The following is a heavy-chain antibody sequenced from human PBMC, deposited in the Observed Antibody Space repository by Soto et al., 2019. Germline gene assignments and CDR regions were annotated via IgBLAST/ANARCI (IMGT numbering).Heavy chain of an antibody. D-gene: IGHD2-2*01. CDR1: GYTFTSYA. CDR3: ARGKYCSSTSCYVPNWYFDL. J-gene: IGHJ2*01. CDR2: INAGNGNT. Sequence: ASVKVSCKASGYTFTSYAMYWVRQAPGQRLECMGWINAGNGNTKYSQKFQGRVTITRDTSASTAYMELSSLRSEDTAVYYCARGKYCSSTSCYVPNWYFDLWGRGTLVTVS. V-gene: IGHV1-3*01.